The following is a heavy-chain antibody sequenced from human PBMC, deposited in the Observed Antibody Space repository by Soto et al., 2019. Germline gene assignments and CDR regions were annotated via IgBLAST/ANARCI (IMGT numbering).Heavy chain of an antibody. D-gene: IGHD3-3*01. J-gene: IGHJ5*02. CDR3: AKDLFPTSGQRFFLES. CDR2: ILHDETP. CDR1: GFTFSTYA. V-gene: IGHV3-23*01. Sequence: LRLSCAASGFTFSTYAMTWVRQAPGRGLEWVSTILHDETPFYTDSVKGRFTISRDNVRGTLYLQMNGLRVEDAALYYCAKDLFPTSGQRFFLESWGQGSLVTV.